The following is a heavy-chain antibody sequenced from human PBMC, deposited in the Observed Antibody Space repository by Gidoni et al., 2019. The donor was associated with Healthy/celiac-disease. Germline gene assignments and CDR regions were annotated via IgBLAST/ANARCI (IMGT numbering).Heavy chain of an antibody. D-gene: IGHD6-19*01. CDR3: ASGVAVAGFDY. V-gene: IGHV4-39*07. Sequence: QLQLQASGPGLVKPSETLSLTCTVSGSSISSSSYYWGWIRQPPGKGLEWIGSIYYSGSTYYNPSLKSRVTISVDTSKNQFSLKLSSVTAADTAVYYCASGVAVAGFDYWGQGTLVTVSS. CDR1: GSSISSSSYY. J-gene: IGHJ4*02. CDR2: IYYSGST.